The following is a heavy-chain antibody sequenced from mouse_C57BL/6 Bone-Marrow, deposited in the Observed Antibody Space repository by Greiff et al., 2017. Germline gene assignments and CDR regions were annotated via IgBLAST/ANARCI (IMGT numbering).Heavy chain of an antibody. V-gene: IGHV1-54*01. D-gene: IGHD2-2*01. Sequence: VQVVESGAELVRPGTSVKVSCKASGYAFTNYSIEWVKQRPGQGLEWIGVINPGSGGTNYNEKFKGKATLTADKSSSTAYMQLSSLTSEDSAVYFCAIWLRRKGFAYWGQGTLVTVSA. J-gene: IGHJ3*01. CDR1: GYAFTNYS. CDR3: AIWLRRKGFAY. CDR2: INPGSGGT.